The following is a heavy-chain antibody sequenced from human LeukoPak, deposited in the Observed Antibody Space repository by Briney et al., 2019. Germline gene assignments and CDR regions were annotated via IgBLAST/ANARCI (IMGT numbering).Heavy chain of an antibody. Sequence: GGSLRLSCAASGFTFSSYSMNWVRQAPGKGLEWVSYISSSSSTIYYADSVKGRFTISRDNAKNSLYLQMNSLRAEDTAVYYCAASSSWYYYGMDVWGQGTTVTVSS. CDR1: GFTFSSYS. CDR2: ISSSSSTI. V-gene: IGHV3-48*04. CDR3: AASSSWYYYGMDV. D-gene: IGHD6-13*01. J-gene: IGHJ6*02.